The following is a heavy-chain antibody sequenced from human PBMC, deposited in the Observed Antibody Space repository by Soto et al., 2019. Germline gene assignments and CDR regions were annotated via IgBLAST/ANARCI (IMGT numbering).Heavy chain of an antibody. V-gene: IGHV1-3*01. D-gene: IGHD2-21*02. J-gene: IGHJ6*02. CDR3: ASAYCGGDCPNYYYGMDF. CDR2: INAGNGNT. CDR1: GYTFTSYA. Sequence: ASVKVSCKASGYTFTSYAMHWVRQAPGQRLEWMGWINAGNGNTKYSQKFQGRVTITRDTSASTAYMELSSLRSEDTAVYYCASAYCGGDCPNYYYGMDFWGQGTTVTVSS.